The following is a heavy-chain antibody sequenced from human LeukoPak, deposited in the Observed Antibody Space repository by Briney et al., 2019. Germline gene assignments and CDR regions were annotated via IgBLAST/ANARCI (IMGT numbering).Heavy chain of an antibody. J-gene: IGHJ4*02. CDR3: AKSGIAAAGTKRGYFDY. D-gene: IGHD6-13*01. CDR1: GFTFSSYG. CDR2: ISYDGSNK. V-gene: IGHV3-30*18. Sequence: GRSLRLSCAASGFTFSSYGMHWVSQAPGKGLEWVAVISYDGSNKYSADSVKGRFTISRDNSKNTLYLQMNSLRAEDTAVYYCAKSGIAAAGTKRGYFDYWGQGTLVTVSS.